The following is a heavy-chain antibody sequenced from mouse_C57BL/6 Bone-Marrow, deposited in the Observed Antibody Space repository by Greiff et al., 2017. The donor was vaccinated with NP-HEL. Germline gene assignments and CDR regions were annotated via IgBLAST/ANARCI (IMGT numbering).Heavy chain of an antibody. CDR2: IWSGGST. Sequence: VKLQESGPGLVQPSQSLSITCTVSGFSLTSYGVHWVRQSPGKGLEWLGVIWSGGSTDYNAAFISRLSISKDNSKSQVFFKMNSLQADDTAIYYCARLYDYDGFAYWGQGTLVTVSA. J-gene: IGHJ3*01. CDR3: ARLYDYDGFAY. V-gene: IGHV2-2*01. CDR1: GFSLTSYG. D-gene: IGHD2-4*01.